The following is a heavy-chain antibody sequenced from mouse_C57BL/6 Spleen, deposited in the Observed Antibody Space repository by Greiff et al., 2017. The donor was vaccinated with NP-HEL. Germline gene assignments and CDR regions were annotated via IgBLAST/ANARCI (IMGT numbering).Heavy chain of an antibody. CDR3: ASDGEDAYYAMDY. Sequence: QVQLKQSGPELVKPGASVKISCKASGYAFSSSWMNWVKQRPGKGLEWIGRIYPGDGDTNYNGKFKGKATLTADKSSSTAYMQLSSLTSEDSAVYFCASDGEDAYYAMDYWGQGTSVTVSS. CDR1: GYAFSSSW. J-gene: IGHJ4*01. CDR2: IYPGDGDT. V-gene: IGHV1-82*01. D-gene: IGHD2-3*01.